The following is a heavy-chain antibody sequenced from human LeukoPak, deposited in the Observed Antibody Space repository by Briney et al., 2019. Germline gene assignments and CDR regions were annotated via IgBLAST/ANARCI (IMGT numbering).Heavy chain of an antibody. CDR3: AREVDSSMVNAFDI. D-gene: IGHD5-18*01. Sequence: ASVKVSCKASGYTFTYYGINWVRLAPGQGLKWMGWVSGYNGITRFAQNFQGRLTMTTDTSTSTAYMELRRLRSDDTAVYYCAREVDSSMVNAFDIWGQGTLVTVSS. V-gene: IGHV1-18*01. J-gene: IGHJ3*02. CDR1: GYTFTYYG. CDR2: VSGYNGIT.